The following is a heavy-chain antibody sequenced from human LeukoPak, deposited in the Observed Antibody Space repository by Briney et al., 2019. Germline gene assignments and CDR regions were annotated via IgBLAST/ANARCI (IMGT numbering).Heavy chain of an antibody. CDR3: ARGWGHSGSYDY. CDR1: GGSISSSSYY. V-gene: IGHV4-39*07. Sequence: PSETLSLTCTVSGGSISSSSYYWGWIRQPPGKGLEWIGSIYYSGSTYYNPSLKSRVTISVDTSKNQFSLKLSSVTAADTAVYYCARGWGHSGSYDYWGQGTLVTVSS. CDR2: IYYSGST. J-gene: IGHJ4*02. D-gene: IGHD3-10*01.